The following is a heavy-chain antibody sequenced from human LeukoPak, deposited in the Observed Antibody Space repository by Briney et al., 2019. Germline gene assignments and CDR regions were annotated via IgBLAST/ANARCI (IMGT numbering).Heavy chain of an antibody. D-gene: IGHD4-23*01. CDR2: IYHSGST. CDR3: ALRTTVVTPSAFDI. V-gene: IGHV4-38-2*02. J-gene: IGHJ3*02. CDR1: GYSISSGYY. Sequence: SETLSLTCTVSGYSISSGYYWGWIRQPPGKGLEWIGSIYHSGSTYYNPSLKSRVTISVDTSKNQFSLKLSSVTAADTAVYYCALRTTVVTPSAFDIWGQGTMVTVSS.